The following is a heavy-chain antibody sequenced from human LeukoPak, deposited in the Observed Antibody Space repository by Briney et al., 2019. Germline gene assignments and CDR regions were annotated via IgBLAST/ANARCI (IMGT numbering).Heavy chain of an antibody. Sequence: GGSLRLSCAASGFTFSSYAMQRVRQAPGKGLEWVAVISYDGSNKYYADSVNGRFTISRDNSKNTLYLQMNSLRAEDTAVYYCARDNELSMWGQGTLVTVSS. CDR1: GFTFSSYA. D-gene: IGHD1-1*01. CDR2: ISYDGSNK. CDR3: ARDNELSM. V-gene: IGHV3-30*04. J-gene: IGHJ4*02.